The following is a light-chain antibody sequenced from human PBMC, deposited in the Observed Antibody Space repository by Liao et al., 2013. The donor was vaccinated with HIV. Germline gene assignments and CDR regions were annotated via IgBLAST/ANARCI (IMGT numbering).Light chain of an antibody. CDR2: QDK. CDR3: QAWDSSSTA. V-gene: IGLV3-21*01. J-gene: IGLJ2*01. CDR1: NIGSKS. Sequence: SYVLTQPPSVSVAPGKTARITCGGNNIGSKSVHWYQQKPGQAPVLVIYQDKKRPSGIPERFSGSNSGNTATLTISGTQPMDEADYYCQAWDSSSTAFGGGTKLTVL.